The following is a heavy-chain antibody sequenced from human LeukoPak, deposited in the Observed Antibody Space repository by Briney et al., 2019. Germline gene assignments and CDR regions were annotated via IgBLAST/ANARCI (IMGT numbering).Heavy chain of an antibody. Sequence: SETLSLTCTVSGGSTSSYYWSWIRQPPGKGLEWIGYIYYSGSTNYNPSLKSRVTISVDTSKNQFSLKLSSVTAADTAVYYCARLGYSGYDQWLTFFDYWGQGTLVTVSS. CDR1: GGSTSSYY. D-gene: IGHD5-12*01. J-gene: IGHJ4*02. CDR3: ARLGYSGYDQWLTFFDY. CDR2: IYYSGST. V-gene: IGHV4-59*08.